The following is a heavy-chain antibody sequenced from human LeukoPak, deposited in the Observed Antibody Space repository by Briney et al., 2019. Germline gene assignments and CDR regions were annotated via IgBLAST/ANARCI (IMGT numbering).Heavy chain of an antibody. D-gene: IGHD3-3*01. CDR1: GFTFDDYG. CDR3: ARSFLQKYYYYYMDV. J-gene: IGHJ6*03. V-gene: IGHV3-21*01. CDR2: ISSSSSYI. Sequence: PGGSLRLSCAASGFTFDDYGMSWVRQAPGKGLEWVSSISSSSSYIYYADSVKGRFTISRDNAKNSLYLQMNSLRAEDTAVYYCARSFLQKYYYYYMDVWGKGTTVTVSS.